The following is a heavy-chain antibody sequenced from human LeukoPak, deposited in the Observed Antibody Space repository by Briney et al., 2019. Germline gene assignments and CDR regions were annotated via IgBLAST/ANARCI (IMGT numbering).Heavy chain of an antibody. Sequence: GGSLRLSCAASGFTFSSFWMTWVRQAPGKGLEWVANIKEDGSEKYYVDSVKGRFTISRENAKNSLYLQMNSLRAEDTAVYYCARGGYYSIYWGQGTLVTVSS. D-gene: IGHD3-3*01. J-gene: IGHJ4*02. V-gene: IGHV3-7*05. CDR2: IKEDGSEK. CDR1: GFTFSSFW. CDR3: ARGGYYSIY.